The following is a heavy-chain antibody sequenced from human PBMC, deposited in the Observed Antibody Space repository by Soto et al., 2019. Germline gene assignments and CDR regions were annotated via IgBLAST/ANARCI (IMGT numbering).Heavy chain of an antibody. V-gene: IGHV3-73*02. D-gene: IGHD3-22*01. CDR3: TSAALIDYYYYYGMDV. Sequence: EVQLVESGGGVVQPGGSLKLSCAASGFTFSGSAIHWVRQASGKGLEWVGRIRSKANSYATAYAASVKGRFTISRDDSKNTAYLQMNSLKTEDTAVYYCTSAALIDYYYYYGMDVWGQGTTVTVSS. J-gene: IGHJ6*02. CDR2: IRSKANSYAT. CDR1: GFTFSGSA.